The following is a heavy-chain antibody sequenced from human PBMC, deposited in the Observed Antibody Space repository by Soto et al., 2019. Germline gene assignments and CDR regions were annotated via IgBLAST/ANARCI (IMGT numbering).Heavy chain of an antibody. D-gene: IGHD3-22*01. V-gene: IGHV4-30-4*01. J-gene: IGHJ6*02. Sequence: QVQLQESGPGLVKPSQTLSLTCTVSGGSISSGDYYWSWIRQPPGKGLEWIGYIYYSGSTYYNPSLKSRVTISVDTSKNPFSLKLSSVTAADTAVYYCARDIGRRGYYLDYYYYGMDVWGQGTTVTVSS. CDR3: ARDIGRRGYYLDYYYYGMDV. CDR2: IYYSGST. CDR1: GGSISSGDYY.